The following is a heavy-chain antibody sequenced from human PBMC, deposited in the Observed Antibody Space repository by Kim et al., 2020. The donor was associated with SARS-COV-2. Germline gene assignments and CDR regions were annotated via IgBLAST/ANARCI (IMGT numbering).Heavy chain of an antibody. CDR2: IYPGDPDT. V-gene: IGHV5-51*01. D-gene: IGHD2-2*01. Sequence: GESLKISCKGSGYSFTSYWIGWVRQMPGKGLEWMGIIYPGDPDTRYSPSFQGQVTISADKSISTAYLQWSSLKASDTAMHYCARRDYCSSTSCYPHWYFDLWGRGTLVTVSS. CDR1: GYSFTSYW. CDR3: ARRDYCSSTSCYPHWYFDL. J-gene: IGHJ2*01.